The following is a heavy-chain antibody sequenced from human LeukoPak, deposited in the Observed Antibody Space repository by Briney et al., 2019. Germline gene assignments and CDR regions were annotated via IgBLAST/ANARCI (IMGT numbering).Heavy chain of an antibody. CDR2: ISYDGSNK. Sequence: GGSLRLSCAASGFTFSSYGMHWVRQAPGKGLEWVAVISYDGSNKYYADSVKGRFTISRDNSKNTLYLQMNSLRAEDTAVYYCAKAELPFEFGPPDYWGQGTLVTVSS. V-gene: IGHV3-30*18. J-gene: IGHJ4*02. CDR1: GFTFSSYG. CDR3: AKAELPFEFGPPDY. D-gene: IGHD3-10*01.